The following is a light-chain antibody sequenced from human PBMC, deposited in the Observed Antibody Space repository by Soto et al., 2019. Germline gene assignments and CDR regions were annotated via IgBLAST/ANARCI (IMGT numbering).Light chain of an antibody. Sequence: EIVLTQSPGTLSLSPGERATLSCRASQSVSSSHLAWYQQKPGQAPRLLIYGASTRATGIPDRFSGSGSGTEFTLTISRLEPEDGAVYYCQQYGTSMYIFGPGTKLEIK. J-gene: IGKJ2*01. CDR1: QSVSSSH. V-gene: IGKV3-20*01. CDR3: QQYGTSMYI. CDR2: GAS.